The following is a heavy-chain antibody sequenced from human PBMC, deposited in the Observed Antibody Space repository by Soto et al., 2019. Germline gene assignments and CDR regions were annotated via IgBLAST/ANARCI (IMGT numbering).Heavy chain of an antibody. CDR1: GFTFSSYG. D-gene: IGHD3-22*01. CDR3: ARDSSGYYIDAFDI. J-gene: IGHJ3*02. CDR2: IWYDGSNK. V-gene: IGHV3-33*01. Sequence: QVQLVESGGGVVQPGRSLRLSCAASGFTFSSYGMHWVRQAPGKGLEWVAVIWYDGSNKYYADSVKGRFTISRDNSKNTLYLQMRNLRAEDTAVYYCARDSSGYYIDAFDIWGQGTMVTVSS.